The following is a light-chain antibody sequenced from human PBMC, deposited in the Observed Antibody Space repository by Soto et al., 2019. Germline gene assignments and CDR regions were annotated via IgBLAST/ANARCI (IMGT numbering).Light chain of an antibody. CDR2: AAS. V-gene: IGKV1-39*01. J-gene: IGKJ3*01. Sequence: DIQMTQSPSSLSASVGDRVTITCRASQSISNYLNWYQFKSGKDPKLLIYAASSLQSGVPSRFSGNGSGTDFTLTISSLQPEDYATYYCQQSYSPPVFTFGPGTRWIAN. CDR3: QQSYSPPVFT. CDR1: QSISNY.